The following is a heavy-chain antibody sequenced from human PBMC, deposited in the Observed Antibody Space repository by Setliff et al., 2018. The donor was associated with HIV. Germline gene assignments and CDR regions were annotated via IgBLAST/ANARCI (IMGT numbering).Heavy chain of an antibody. D-gene: IGHD3-10*01. J-gene: IGHJ4*02. V-gene: IGHV3-53*04. CDR3: ARDWLVREIIAVYYFDH. CDR1: GFTVSSNY. Sequence: GGSLRLSCVVSGFTVSSNYMSWVRQAPGKGLEWVSVIYSGGSTYYADSVQGRFTISRHNSKNTLYLQMNSLRPEDTAVYYCARDWLVREIIAVYYFDHWGQGTLVTVSS. CDR2: IYSGGST.